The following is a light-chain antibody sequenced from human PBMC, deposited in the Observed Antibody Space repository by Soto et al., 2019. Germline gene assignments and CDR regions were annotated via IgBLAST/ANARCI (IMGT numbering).Light chain of an antibody. Sequence: IVLTQSPGTLSLSPGERATLSCRAGQSVSSNYLAWYQQKPGQAPRLLIYDASNRATGIPARFSGSGSGTDFTLTIRSLEPEDFAVYYCQQRSNWPITFGQGTRLEIK. J-gene: IGKJ5*01. CDR1: QSVSSNY. V-gene: IGKV3D-20*02. CDR3: QQRSNWPIT. CDR2: DAS.